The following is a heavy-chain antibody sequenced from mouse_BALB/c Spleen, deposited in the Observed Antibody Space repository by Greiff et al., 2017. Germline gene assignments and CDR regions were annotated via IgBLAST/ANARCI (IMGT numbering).Heavy chain of an antibody. Sequence: EVQLQESGPGLVKPSQSLSLTCTVTGYSITSDYAWNWIRQFPGNKLEWMGYISYSGSTSYNPSLKSRISITRDTSKNQFFLQLNSVTTEDTATYYCARRIYYYGSSYYFDYWGQGTTLTVSS. J-gene: IGHJ2*01. V-gene: IGHV3-2*02. D-gene: IGHD1-1*01. CDR1: GYSITSDYA. CDR3: ARRIYYYGSSYYFDY. CDR2: ISYSGST.